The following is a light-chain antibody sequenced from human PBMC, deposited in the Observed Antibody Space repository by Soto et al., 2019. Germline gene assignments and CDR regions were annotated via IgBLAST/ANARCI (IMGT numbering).Light chain of an antibody. Sequence: EIVMTQSPATLPVSPGEMAALSSRASQSVSSNLAWYQQKPGQPPMRLIYGASTRSTGITARLRGSGSGTESTLTIASLQSEDFAAYYCQQHNNWPLTVGGGTKVEIK. CDR2: GAS. V-gene: IGKV3-15*01. J-gene: IGKJ4*01. CDR3: QQHNNWPLT. CDR1: QSVSSN.